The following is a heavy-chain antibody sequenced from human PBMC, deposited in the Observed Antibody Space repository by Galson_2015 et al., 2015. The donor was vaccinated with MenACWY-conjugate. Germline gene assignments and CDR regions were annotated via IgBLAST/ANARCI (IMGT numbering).Heavy chain of an antibody. Sequence: SLRLSCAASGFTFNNYWMHWVRQPPGKGLEWVSYIKADGSISNYADSVKGRFTISTDNAKNMVYLQMDGLGDEDTAVYFCARDNNCSFDSWGQGSLVTVSS. CDR2: IKADGSIS. CDR1: GFTFNNYW. J-gene: IGHJ4*02. V-gene: IGHV3-74*01. D-gene: IGHD1-1*01. CDR3: ARDNNCSFDS.